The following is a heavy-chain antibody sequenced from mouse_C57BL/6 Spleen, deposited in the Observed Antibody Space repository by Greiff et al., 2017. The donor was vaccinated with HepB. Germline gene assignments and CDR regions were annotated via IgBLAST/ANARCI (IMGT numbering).Heavy chain of an antibody. J-gene: IGHJ2*01. CDR3: ARDADGNFDY. CDR1: GFTFRDFY. Sequence: DVKLVESGGGLVQSGRSLRLSCATSGFTFRDFYMEWVRQAPGKGLEWIAASRNKANDYTTEYSASVKGRFIVSRDTSQSILYLQMNALRAEDTAIYYCARDADGNFDYWGQGTTLTVSS. CDR2: SRNKANDYTT. D-gene: IGHD1-1*01. V-gene: IGHV7-1*01.